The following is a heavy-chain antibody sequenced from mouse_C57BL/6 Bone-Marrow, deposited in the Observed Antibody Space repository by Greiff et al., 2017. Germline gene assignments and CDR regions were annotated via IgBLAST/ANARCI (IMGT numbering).Heavy chain of an antibody. Sequence: QVQLQQPGAELVKPGASVKMSCKASGYTFTSYWITWVKQRPGQGLVWIGDIYPGSGSNNYNEKFKCKATLTVDTSSSTAYMQISSLTSEDSAVYYCARCEDLLRDYGGRGTTLTVSS. CDR3: ARCEDLLRDY. CDR1: GYTFTSYW. D-gene: IGHD1-1*01. CDR2: IYPGSGSN. V-gene: IGHV1-55*01. J-gene: IGHJ2*01.